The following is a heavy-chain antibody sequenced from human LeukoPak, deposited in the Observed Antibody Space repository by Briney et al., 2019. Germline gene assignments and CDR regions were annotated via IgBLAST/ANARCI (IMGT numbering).Heavy chain of an antibody. CDR2: ISGSGGST. V-gene: IGHV3-23*01. Sequence: GGSLRLSCAASGFTLRSHAMSWVRQAPGKGLEWVSAISGSGGSTDYVDSVKGRFTISRDNSKNTLYLQMNSLRAEDTAVYYCAKDRSWAASTTRLYSFDYWGQGTLVTVSS. CDR3: AKDRSWAASTTRLYSFDY. D-gene: IGHD2/OR15-2a*01. CDR1: GFTLRSHA. J-gene: IGHJ4*02.